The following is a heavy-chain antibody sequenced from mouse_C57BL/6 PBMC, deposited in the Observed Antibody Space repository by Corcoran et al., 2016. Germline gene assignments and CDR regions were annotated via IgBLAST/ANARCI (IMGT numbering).Heavy chain of an antibody. CDR1: GYTFTSYG. CDR2: IFPRSGNT. J-gene: IGHJ2*01. V-gene: IGHV1-81*01. Sequence: QVQLQQSGAELARPGASVRLSCKASGYTFTSYGISWVKQRTGQGLEWIGEIFPRSGNTYYNEKFKGKATLTADKSSSTAYMELRSLTSEDSAVYACATYYSKGYYDYWGQGTTLTVSS. D-gene: IGHD2-5*01. CDR3: ATYYSKGYYDY.